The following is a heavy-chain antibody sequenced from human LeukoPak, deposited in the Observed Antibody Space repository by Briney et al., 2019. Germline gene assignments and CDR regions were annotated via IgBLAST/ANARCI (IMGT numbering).Heavy chain of an antibody. Sequence: ASVTVSFKSSGYTFTGYYMYWVRQAPGQGIEWMGWINPNSGGTNYAQKFQGRVTMTRDTSISTAYMELSRLRSDDTAVYYCAREGVAGTKYYFDYWGQGTLVTVSS. D-gene: IGHD6-19*01. CDR1: GYTFTGYY. CDR2: INPNSGGT. V-gene: IGHV1-2*02. CDR3: AREGVAGTKYYFDY. J-gene: IGHJ4*02.